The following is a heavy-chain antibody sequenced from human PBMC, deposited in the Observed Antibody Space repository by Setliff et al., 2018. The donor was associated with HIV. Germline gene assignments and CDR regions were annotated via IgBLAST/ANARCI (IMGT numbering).Heavy chain of an antibody. CDR2: IYYSGST. V-gene: IGHV4-31*03. CDR3: AGFSCNFWVYRFDH. CDR1: GGSTTSGGYY. Sequence: KPSETLSLTCSVSGGSTTSGGYYWSWIRQHPGKGLEYIGYIYYSGSTYYNPSLKSRVTMSIDTSTQQFFLNVTSVTAADTAVYYCAGFSCNFWVYRFDHWGQGALVTVSS. D-gene: IGHD3-3*01. J-gene: IGHJ4*02.